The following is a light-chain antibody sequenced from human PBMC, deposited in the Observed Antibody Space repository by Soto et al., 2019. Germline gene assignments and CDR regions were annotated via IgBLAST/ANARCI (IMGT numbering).Light chain of an antibody. Sequence: QSALTQPASVSGSPGQSITISCIGTSSDVGGYDYVSWYQQNPGKDPKLIIHEVINRPSGVSSRFSGSKSGNTASLTISGLQAEDVADSYCSSYTSDSTHVFGSGTKLTVL. V-gene: IGLV2-14*03. J-gene: IGLJ1*01. CDR3: SSYTSDSTHV. CDR1: SSDVGGYDY. CDR2: EVI.